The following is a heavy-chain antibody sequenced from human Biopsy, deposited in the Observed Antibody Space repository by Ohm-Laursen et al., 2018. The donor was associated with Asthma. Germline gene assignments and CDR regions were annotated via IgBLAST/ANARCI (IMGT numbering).Heavy chain of an antibody. CDR1: GFVFRSHA. D-gene: IGHD3-3*01. CDR3: AKRRGYSDLTDFDH. Sequence: SLRLSCAASGFVFRSHAMHWVRQAPGKGLEWVAVVSYDGGVAHYADSMKGRFTISRDNAKSTLYLQMNRLRTDDTAVYYCAKRRGYSDLTDFDHWGQGTLVTISS. CDR2: VSYDGGVA. J-gene: IGHJ4*02. V-gene: IGHV3-30*18.